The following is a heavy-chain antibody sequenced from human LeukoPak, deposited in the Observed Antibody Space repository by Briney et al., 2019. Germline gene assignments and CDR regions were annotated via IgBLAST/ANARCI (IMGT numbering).Heavy chain of an antibody. Sequence: GGSLRPSCAASGFTFSNAWMTWVRQAPGKGLEWVGRIKSKPDGGTTDYAAPVKGRFTISRDDSKNTLHLQMNSLKTEDTAVYYCTTGFDYDDYWGQGTLVTVSS. V-gene: IGHV3-15*01. CDR3: TTGFDYDDY. J-gene: IGHJ4*02. CDR2: IKSKPDGGTT. CDR1: GFTFSNAW. D-gene: IGHD4-17*01.